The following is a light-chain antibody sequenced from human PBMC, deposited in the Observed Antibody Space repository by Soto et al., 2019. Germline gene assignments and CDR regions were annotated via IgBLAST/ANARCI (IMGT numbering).Light chain of an antibody. Sequence: ETVWMPSQGTLSVSPGEIAILSCRAVHGVSRNVAWYQQKPGQAPSLLIYGASTRATGIPARFSGSGSGTEFTFTISSLQSEACAFYFCQYYNTWPPPGTVGQGTKLEIK. V-gene: IGKV3-15*01. CDR2: GAS. J-gene: IGKJ5*01. CDR1: HGVSRN. CDR3: QYYNTWPPPGT.